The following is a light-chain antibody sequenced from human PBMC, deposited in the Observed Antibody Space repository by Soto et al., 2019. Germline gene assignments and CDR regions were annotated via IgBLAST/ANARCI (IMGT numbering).Light chain of an antibody. CDR1: QTISISY. J-gene: IGKJ3*01. CDR3: QQTYSTVFT. V-gene: IGKV1-39*01. CDR2: AAS. Sequence: DIPMTKSPSSLPASDLDIVTIPFRASQTISISYLNWYQQRPCKAPNLLIYAASSLQSGVPSRFSGSGSGTHFTLTISSLQPEDFATYYCQQTYSTVFTFGPGTKVDIK.